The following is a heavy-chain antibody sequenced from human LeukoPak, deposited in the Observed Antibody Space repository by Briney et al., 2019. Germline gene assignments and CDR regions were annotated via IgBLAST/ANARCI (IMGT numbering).Heavy chain of an antibody. CDR2: ISSSTTYI. Sequence: GGSLRLSCEVSGFTFSDYNMNWVRQAPGKGLEWVSSISSSTTYIYYADSVKGRFTISRDNAKNSLYLQMSSLRAEDTAVYYCTRVEETATTAAIIRKYSYYYYYMDVWGKGNTVTVSS. D-gene: IGHD4-11*01. V-gene: IGHV3-21*01. J-gene: IGHJ6*03. CDR1: GFTFSDYN. CDR3: TRVEETATTAAIIRKYSYYYYYMDV.